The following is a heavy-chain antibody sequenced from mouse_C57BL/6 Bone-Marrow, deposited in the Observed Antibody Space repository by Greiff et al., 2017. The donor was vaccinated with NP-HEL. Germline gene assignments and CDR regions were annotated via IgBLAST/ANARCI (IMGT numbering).Heavy chain of an antibody. D-gene: IGHD3-2*02. V-gene: IGHV1-39*01. CDR2: INPNYGTT. J-gene: IGHJ4*01. CDR1: GYSFTDYN. CDR3: ASQGYSSDYYAMDY. Sequence: EVQLQQSGPELVKPGASVKISCKASGYSFTDYNMNWVKQSNGKSLEWIGVINPNYGTTSSNQKFKGKATLTVDKSSSTAYMQLNSLTSEDSAVYYCASQGYSSDYYAMDYWGQGTSVTVSS.